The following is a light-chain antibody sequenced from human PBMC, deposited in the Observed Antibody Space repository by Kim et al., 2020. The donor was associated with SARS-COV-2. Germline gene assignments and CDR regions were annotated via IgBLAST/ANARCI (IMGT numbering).Light chain of an antibody. CDR3: QSYDSSNQV. Sequence: GKKVTTTCTRSSGSIAINDVQWYQQRPGSAPTTVIYEDNQRPSGVPDRFSGSIDSSSNSASLTISGLKTEDEADYYCQSYDSSNQVFGGGTQLTVL. V-gene: IGLV6-57*03. CDR2: EDN. J-gene: IGLJ3*02. CDR1: SGSIAIND.